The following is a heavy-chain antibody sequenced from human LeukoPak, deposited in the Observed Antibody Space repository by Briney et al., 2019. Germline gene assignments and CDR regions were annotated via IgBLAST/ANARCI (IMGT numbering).Heavy chain of an antibody. Sequence: PSETLSLTCTVSGGSISSSSYYWGWIRQPPGKGLEWIGGIYYSGSTYYNPSLKSRVTISVDTSKNQFSLKLSSVTAADTAVYYCARKRRAPTFSYYYYMDVWGKGTTVTVSS. CDR2: IYYSGST. CDR1: GGSISSSSYY. J-gene: IGHJ6*03. CDR3: ARKRRAPTFSYYYYMDV. V-gene: IGHV4-39*01.